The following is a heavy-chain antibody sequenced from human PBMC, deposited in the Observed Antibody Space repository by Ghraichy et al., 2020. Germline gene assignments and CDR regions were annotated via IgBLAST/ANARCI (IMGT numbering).Heavy chain of an antibody. CDR1: GFTFSSNA. Sequence: GESLNISCAASGFTFSSNAMHWVRQAPGKGLEYVSAISSNGGSTYYANSVKGRFTISRDNSKNTLYLQMGSLRAEDMAVYYCARGRAAKGTTVNSLWRVTTPSYYYYRMDVWGQGTTVTVSS. CDR3: ARGRAAKGTTVNSLWRVTTPSYYYYRMDV. J-gene: IGHJ6*02. V-gene: IGHV3-64*01. D-gene: IGHD4-11*01. CDR2: ISSNGGST.